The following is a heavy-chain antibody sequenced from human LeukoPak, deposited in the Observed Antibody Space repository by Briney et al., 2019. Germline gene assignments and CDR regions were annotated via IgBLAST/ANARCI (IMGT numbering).Heavy chain of an antibody. CDR1: GGTFSSYA. CDR3: AREVVDGGYGMVV. CDR2: IIPIFGTA. V-gene: IGHV1-69*01. J-gene: IGHJ6*04. D-gene: IGHD2-21*01. Sequence: GSSVKVSCKASGGTFSSYAISWVRQASGQGLEWMGGIIPIFGTANYAQKFQGRVTITADESTSTAYMELSSLRSEDTAVYYCAREVVDGGYGMVVWGKGTTVTVSS.